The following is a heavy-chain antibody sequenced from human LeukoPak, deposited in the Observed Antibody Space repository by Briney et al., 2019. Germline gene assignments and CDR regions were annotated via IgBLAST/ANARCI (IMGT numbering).Heavy chain of an antibody. CDR2: IVVGSGNI. CDR3: AATLTVTTGRTYYGMDV. D-gene: IGHD4-17*01. J-gene: IGHJ6*02. CDR1: GFTFTTSA. V-gene: IGHV1-58*01. Sequence: SVKVSCKAPGFTFTTSAVQWVRQARGQRLEWIGWIVVGSGNINYAQKFQERVTITRDMSTSTAYMELRSLRFEDTAVYYCAATLTVTTGRTYYGMDVWGQGTTVTVSS.